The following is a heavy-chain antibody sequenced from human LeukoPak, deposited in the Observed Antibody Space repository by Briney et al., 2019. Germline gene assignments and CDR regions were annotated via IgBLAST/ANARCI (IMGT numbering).Heavy chain of an antibody. CDR1: GGSFSGYY. CDR3: ARAIKLLWFGEPFDY. V-gene: IGHV4-34*01. D-gene: IGHD3-10*01. Sequence: SETLSLTCAVYGGSFSGYYWSWIRQPPGKGLEWIGEINHSGSTNYNPSLKSRVTISVDTSENQFSLKLSSVTAADTAVYYCARAIKLLWFGEPFDYWGQGTLVTVSS. J-gene: IGHJ4*02. CDR2: INHSGST.